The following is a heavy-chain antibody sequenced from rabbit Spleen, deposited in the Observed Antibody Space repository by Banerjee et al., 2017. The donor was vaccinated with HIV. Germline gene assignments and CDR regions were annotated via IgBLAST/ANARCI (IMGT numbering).Heavy chain of an antibody. J-gene: IGHJ4*01. CDR1: GFSLSNNYW. Sequence: QSLEESGGGLVKPGASLTLTCTASGFSLSNNYWICWVRQAPGKGLEWIGCIDPIFGATYYASWAKGRFTISKTSSTTVTLQMTSLTAADTATYFCARDDALTHSYAFNLWGQGTLVTVS. V-gene: IGHV1S40*01. CDR3: ARDDALTHSYAFNL. D-gene: IGHD4-1*01. CDR2: IDPIFGAT.